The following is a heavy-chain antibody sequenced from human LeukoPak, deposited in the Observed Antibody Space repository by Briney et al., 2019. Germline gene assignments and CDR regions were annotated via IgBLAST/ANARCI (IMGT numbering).Heavy chain of an antibody. CDR2: IYSGGST. CDR3: ARELAAADGGIDY. V-gene: IGHV3-66*02. CDR1: GFTVSSNY. Sequence: GGSLRLSCAASGFTVSSNYMSWVRRAPGKGLEWVSVIYSGGSTYYADSVKGRFTISRDNSKNTLYLQMNSLRAEDTAVYYCARELAAADGGIDYWGQGTLVTVSS. J-gene: IGHJ4*02. D-gene: IGHD6-13*01.